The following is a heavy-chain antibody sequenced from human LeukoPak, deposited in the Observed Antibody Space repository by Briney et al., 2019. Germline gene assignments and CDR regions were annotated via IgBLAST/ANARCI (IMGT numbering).Heavy chain of an antibody. J-gene: IGHJ4*02. Sequence: PGGSRRLSCAASGFTFSSYSMNWVRQAPGKGLEWVSSISSSSSYIYYADSVKGRFTISRDSAKNSLYLQMNSLRAEDTAVYYCAREPSYGDYLDYWGQGTLVTVSS. V-gene: IGHV3-21*01. CDR1: GFTFSSYS. D-gene: IGHD4-17*01. CDR3: AREPSYGDYLDY. CDR2: ISSSSSYI.